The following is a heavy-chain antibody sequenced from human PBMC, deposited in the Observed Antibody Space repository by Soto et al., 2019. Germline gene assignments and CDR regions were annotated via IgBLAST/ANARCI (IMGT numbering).Heavy chain of an antibody. CDR1: GGSFSGNY. CDR3: ARGGGCSGGSCYPLGR. Sequence: QVQLQQWGAGLLKPSETLSLTCAVYGGSFSGNYWSWIRQPPGKGLEWIGEINHSGSTNYNPSLKSRGIISVGTSKIQFSLKLSSVTAADTAVYYCARGGGCSGGSCYPLGRWGQGTLVTVSS. V-gene: IGHV4-34*01. D-gene: IGHD2-15*01. CDR2: INHSGST. J-gene: IGHJ4*02.